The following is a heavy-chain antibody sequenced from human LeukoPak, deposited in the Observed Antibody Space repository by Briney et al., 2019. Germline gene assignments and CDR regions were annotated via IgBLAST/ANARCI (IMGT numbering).Heavy chain of an antibody. CDR3: AKGLTTSGFDS. CDR1: GFTFSSYG. J-gene: IGHJ4*02. D-gene: IGHD1-1*01. V-gene: IGHV3-30*18. CDR2: TSNDGSSK. Sequence: GGSLRLSCAASGFTFSSYGMHWVRQAPGKGLEWVAVTSNDGSSKYYADSVKGRFTISRDNSKNTLYLQMNSLRAEDTAVYYCAKGLTTSGFDSWGQGTLVTVSS.